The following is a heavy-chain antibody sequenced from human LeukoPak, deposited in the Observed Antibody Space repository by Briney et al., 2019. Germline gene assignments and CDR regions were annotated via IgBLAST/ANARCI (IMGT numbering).Heavy chain of an antibody. Sequence: SETLSLTCAVYGGSFSGYYWSWIRQPPGKGLEWIGEINHSGSTNYNPSLKSRVTISVDTSKNQFSLKLNSVTAADTAVYYCARDPDFWGGYYNFDYWGQGTLVTVSS. J-gene: IGHJ4*02. CDR3: ARDPDFWGGYYNFDY. D-gene: IGHD3-3*01. CDR2: INHSGST. CDR1: GGSFSGYY. V-gene: IGHV4-34*01.